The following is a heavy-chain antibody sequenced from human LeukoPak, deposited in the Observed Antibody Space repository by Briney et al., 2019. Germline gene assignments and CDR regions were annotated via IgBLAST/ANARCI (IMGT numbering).Heavy chain of an antibody. CDR2: ISAYNGNT. V-gene: IGHV1-18*01. D-gene: IGHD2-2*01. CDR3: ARDGFGYCSSTSCPEGGAFDI. J-gene: IGHJ3*02. Sequence: ASVKVSCKASGYTFTSYGISWVRQAPGQGLEWMGWISAYNGNTNYAQKLQGRVTMTTDTSTSTAYMELRSLRSDDTAVYYCARDGFGYCSSTSCPEGGAFDIWGQGTMVTVSS. CDR1: GYTFTSYG.